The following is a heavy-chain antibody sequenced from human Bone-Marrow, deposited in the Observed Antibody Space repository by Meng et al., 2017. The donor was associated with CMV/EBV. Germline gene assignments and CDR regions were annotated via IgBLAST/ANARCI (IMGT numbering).Heavy chain of an antibody. CDR3: ARVGVPAAIPPWFDP. J-gene: IGHJ5*02. CDR2: INPNSGGT. V-gene: IGHV1-2*02. Sequence: SGYTFTGYYMHGVRQAPGQGLEWMGWINPNSGGTNYAQKFQGRVTMTRDTSISTAYMELSRLRSDDTAVYYCARVGVPAAIPPWFDPWGQGTLVTVSS. CDR1: GYTFTGYY. D-gene: IGHD2-2*01.